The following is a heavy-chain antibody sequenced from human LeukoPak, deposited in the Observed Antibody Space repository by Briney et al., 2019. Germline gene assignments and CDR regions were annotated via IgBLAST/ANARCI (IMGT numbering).Heavy chain of an antibody. CDR1: DYTFTSYG. CDR2: ITTYNGNT. D-gene: IGHD6-13*01. V-gene: IGHV1-18*01. CDR3: ARKATGGTHSWFDP. J-gene: IGHJ5*02. Sequence: ASVKVSCKASDYTFTSYGISWVRQAPGQGLEWMGWITTYNGNTNYAQKFQGRVTMTTDTSTSTAYMELRSLGSDDTAVYYCARKATGGTHSWFDPWGQGTLVTVSS.